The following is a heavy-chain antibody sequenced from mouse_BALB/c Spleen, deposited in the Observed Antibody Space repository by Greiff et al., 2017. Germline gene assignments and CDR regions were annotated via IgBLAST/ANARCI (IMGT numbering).Heavy chain of an antibody. V-gene: IGHV1-54*01. J-gene: IGHJ4*01. CDR3: ARSGGAMDY. Sequence: VQLQQSGAELVRPGTSVKVSCKASGYAFTNYLIEWVKQRPGQGLEWIGVINPGSGGTNYNEKFKGKATLTADKSSSTAYMQLSSLTSDDSAVYFCARSGGAMDYWGQGTSVTVSS. D-gene: IGHD3-1*01. CDR2: INPGSGGT. CDR1: GYAFTNYL.